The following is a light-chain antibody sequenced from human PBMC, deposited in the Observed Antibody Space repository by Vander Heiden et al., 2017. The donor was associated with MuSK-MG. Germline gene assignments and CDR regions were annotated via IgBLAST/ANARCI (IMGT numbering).Light chain of an antibody. CDR2: AAS. CDR3: QQCYNYPPT. V-gene: IGKV3-11*01. J-gene: IGKJ4*01. Sequence: EIVLTQSPATLSLSPGERATLSCRTSQSVNTNLVWYQQKPGQAPRLLMSAASTRATGIPAGFSGSGSGSDFTLTISSLEPEDFAVYYCQQCYNYPPTFGGGTKVEIK. CDR1: QSVNTN.